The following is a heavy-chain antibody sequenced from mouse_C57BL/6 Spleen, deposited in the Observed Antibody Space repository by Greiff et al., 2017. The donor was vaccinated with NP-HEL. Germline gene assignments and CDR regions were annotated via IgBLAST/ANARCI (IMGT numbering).Heavy chain of an antibody. CDR3: AREGDDDDGGDYFDY. V-gene: IGHV5-17*01. J-gene: IGHJ2*01. CDR1: GFTFSDYG. CDR2: ISSGSSTI. Sequence: EVKLMESGGGLVKPGGSLKLSCAASGFTFSDYGMHWVRQAPEKGLEWVAYISSGSSTIYYADTVKGRFTISRDNAKNTLFLQMTSLRSEDTAMYYVAREGDDDDGGDYFDYWGQGTTLTVSS. D-gene: IGHD2-4*01.